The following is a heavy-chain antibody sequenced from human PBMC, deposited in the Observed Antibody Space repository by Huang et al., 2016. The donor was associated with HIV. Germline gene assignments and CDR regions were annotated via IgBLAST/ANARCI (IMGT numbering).Heavy chain of an antibody. CDR3: ARDEGQQLVRH. CDR1: GFTFSSFS. J-gene: IGHJ4*02. CDR2: ISSSSRYI. V-gene: IGHV3-21*01. D-gene: IGHD6-13*01. Sequence: EVQLVESGGGLVKPGGSLRLSCAASGFTFSSFSMNWVRQAPGKGREWVSSISSSSRYIYYPDSVKGRFTISRDDAKNSRYLQMNSLRAEDTAVYYCARDEGQQLVRHWGQGTLVTVSS.